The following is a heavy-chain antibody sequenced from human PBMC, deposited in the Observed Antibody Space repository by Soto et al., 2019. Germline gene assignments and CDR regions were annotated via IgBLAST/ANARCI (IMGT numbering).Heavy chain of an antibody. CDR3: ARDLEFRDGNISHLDY. CDR2: IMPIIGTA. J-gene: IGHJ4*02. D-gene: IGHD3-10*01. V-gene: IGHV1-69*01. Sequence: QVQLVQSGAEVKKPGSSVKVSCKASGGTFSSHVFNWVRQAPGQGLEWMGGIMPIIGTANYAQKIQGRGTITADESTSTADMELSSLRSEDTAVYYCARDLEFRDGNISHLDYWGQGTLVTVSS. CDR1: GGTFSSHV.